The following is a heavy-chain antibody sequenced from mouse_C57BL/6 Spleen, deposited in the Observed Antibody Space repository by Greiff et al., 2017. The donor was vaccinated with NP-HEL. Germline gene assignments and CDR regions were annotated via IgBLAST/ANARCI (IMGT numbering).Heavy chain of an antibody. D-gene: IGHD1-1*01. J-gene: IGHJ2*01. CDR1: GYTFTDYN. Sequence: VQLQQSGPELVKPGASVKIPCKASGYTFTDYNMDWVKQSHGKSLEWIGDINPNNGGTIYNQKFKGKATLTVDKSSSTAYMELRSLTSEDTAVYYCARLGTTVVAKGFDYWGQGTTLTVSS. V-gene: IGHV1-18*01. CDR3: ARLGTTVVAKGFDY. CDR2: INPNNGGT.